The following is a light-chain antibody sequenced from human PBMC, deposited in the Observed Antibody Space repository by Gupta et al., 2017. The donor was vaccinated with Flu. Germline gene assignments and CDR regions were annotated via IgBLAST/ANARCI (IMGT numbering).Light chain of an antibody. Sequence: SYEVTQPLSLSVALGQTDVITCGGNSIGMRNVHWYQRKPGQAPVLVIYRDTYRPSGIPERFSGSNSENTATLTISGVQAGDEGDYYCQVWDTTTVVFGGGTKLTV. CDR3: QVWDTTTVV. CDR1: SIGMRN. V-gene: IGLV3-9*01. J-gene: IGLJ3*02. CDR2: RDT.